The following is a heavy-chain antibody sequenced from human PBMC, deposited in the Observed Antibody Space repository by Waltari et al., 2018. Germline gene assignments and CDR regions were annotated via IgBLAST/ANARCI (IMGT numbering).Heavy chain of an antibody. CDR1: GYTFTGYY. CDR2: INPNSGGT. V-gene: IGHV1-2*02. CDR3: AREQKITMVRSRFDP. J-gene: IGHJ5*02. Sequence: QVQLVQSGAEVKKPGASVKVSCKASGYTFTGYYMHWVRQAPGQGLEWMGWINPNSGGTNYAQKFQGRVTMTRDTSISTAYMELSRLRSDDTAVYYCAREQKITMVRSRFDPWGQGTLVTVSS. D-gene: IGHD3-10*01.